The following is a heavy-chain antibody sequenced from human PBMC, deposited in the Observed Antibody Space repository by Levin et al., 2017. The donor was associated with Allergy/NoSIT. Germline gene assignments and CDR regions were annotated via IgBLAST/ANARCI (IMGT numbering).Heavy chain of an antibody. D-gene: IGHD6-6*01. CDR2: MNPNSGNT. CDR3: ARGSISARRAFDY. V-gene: IGHV1-8*01. Sequence: GASVKVSCKASGYTFSTYDIHWVRQATGQGLEWMGWMNPNSGNTGYGQKFQGRVTMTRSTSISTACMELSSLRSEDTAVYYCARGSISARRAFDYWGQGTLVAVSS. CDR1: GYTFSTYD. J-gene: IGHJ4*02.